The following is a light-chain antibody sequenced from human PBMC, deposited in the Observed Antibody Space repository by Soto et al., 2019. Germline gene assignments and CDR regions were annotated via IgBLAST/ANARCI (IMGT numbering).Light chain of an antibody. CDR2: DAS. V-gene: IGKV1-5*01. CDR1: QSISSW. J-gene: IGKJ1*01. Sequence: DIQMTQSPSTLSASVGDRVTITCRASQSISSWLAWYQQKPGKAPKLLIYDASSLESGVPSRFSGSGSGTEFTLNISRLQPDDFATYYCQHHRTFGQGTKVEIK. CDR3: QHHRT.